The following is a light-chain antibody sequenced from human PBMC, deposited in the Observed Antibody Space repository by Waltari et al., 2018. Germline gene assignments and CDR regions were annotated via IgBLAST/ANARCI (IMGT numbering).Light chain of an antibody. CDR3: WSYVGGNTYWV. CDR1: SSDVGGYNF. Sequence: QSALAQPRSMSGSPGQSVAISCTGTSSDVGGYNFVSWYQQHPDKAPKLIIYDVNKRPSGGPDRFSGSKSGNTASLTISGLQAEDEAHYYCWSYVGGNTYWVFGGVTKLTVL. J-gene: IGLJ3*02. V-gene: IGLV2-11*01. CDR2: DVN.